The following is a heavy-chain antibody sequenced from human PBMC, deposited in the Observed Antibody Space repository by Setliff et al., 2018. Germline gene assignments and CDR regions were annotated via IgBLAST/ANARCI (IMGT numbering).Heavy chain of an antibody. D-gene: IGHD3-9*01. V-gene: IGHV3-30*01. CDR1: GFTFSSYA. CDR3: AKDTHYYSNTGYYCFDY. CDR2: ISYDGINN. Sequence: GSLRLSCAASGFTFSSYAMHWVRQAPGKGLEWVAVISYDGINNYYADSVKGRFTISRDNSKNTLFLQMNSLRHEDTAVYYCAKDTHYYSNTGYYCFDYWGQGALVTVSS. J-gene: IGHJ4*02.